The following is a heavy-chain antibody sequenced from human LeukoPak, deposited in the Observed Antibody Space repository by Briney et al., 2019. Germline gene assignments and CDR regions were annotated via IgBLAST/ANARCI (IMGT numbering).Heavy chain of an antibody. V-gene: IGHV3-30*18. CDR3: AKDRYSGLNTIDY. J-gene: IGHJ4*02. D-gene: IGHD6-13*01. CDR2: ISYDGSYK. Sequence: PGRSLRLSCAASEFTFSTYGMHWVRQAPGKGLERVAVISYDGSYKFYADSVKGRFTISRDNSKSTLYLQMNSLRAEDTAVNYCAKDRYSGLNTIDYWGQGTLVTVSS. CDR1: EFTFSTYG.